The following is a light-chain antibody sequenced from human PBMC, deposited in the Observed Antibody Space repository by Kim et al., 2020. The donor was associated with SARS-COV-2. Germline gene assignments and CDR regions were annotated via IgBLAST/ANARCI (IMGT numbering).Light chain of an antibody. J-gene: IGLJ3*02. Sequence: CTLSSGYSKYKVDWYQQGPGKGPRFVMRVGTGGIVGSKGDGIPDRFSVLASGLNRYLTIKNIQEEDESDYHCGADHGSGSNFVWVFGGGTQLTVL. CDR1: SGYSKYK. V-gene: IGLV9-49*01. CDR3: GADHGSGSNFVWV. CDR2: VGTGGIVG.